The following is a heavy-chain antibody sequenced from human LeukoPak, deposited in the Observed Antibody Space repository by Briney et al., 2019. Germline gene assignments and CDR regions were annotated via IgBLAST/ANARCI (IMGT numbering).Heavy chain of an antibody. D-gene: IGHD6-19*01. J-gene: IGHJ4*02. CDR2: INHSGST. V-gene: IGHV4-34*01. CDR1: GGSFNTYY. CDR3: ARGRKQWQVRADY. Sequence: SETLSLTCAVSGGSFNTYYWSWIRQPPGKGLEWIGEINHSGSTNYNPSLKSRVTISVDTSKNQFSLKLSSVTAADTAVYYCARGRKQWQVRADYWGQGTLVTVSS.